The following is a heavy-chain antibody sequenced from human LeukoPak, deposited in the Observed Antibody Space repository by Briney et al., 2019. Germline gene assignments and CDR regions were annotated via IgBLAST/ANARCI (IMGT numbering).Heavy chain of an antibody. J-gene: IGHJ4*02. CDR3: AKDYSSSWRGLAIDY. CDR1: GFTFTSYG. CDR2: ISSSSSTI. V-gene: IGHV3-48*01. Sequence: GGSLRLSCAASGFTFTSYGLSWVRQAPGKGLEWVSYISSSSSTIYYADSVKGRFTISRDNAKNSLYLQMNSLRAEDTAVYYCAKDYSSSWRGLAIDYWGQGTLVTVSS. D-gene: IGHD6-13*01.